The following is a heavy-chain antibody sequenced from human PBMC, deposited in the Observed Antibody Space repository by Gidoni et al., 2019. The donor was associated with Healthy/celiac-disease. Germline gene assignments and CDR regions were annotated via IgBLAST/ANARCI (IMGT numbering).Heavy chain of an antibody. D-gene: IGHD6-19*01. V-gene: IGHV1-69*06. J-gene: IGHJ6*03. CDR3: ARGLSSGWYFPQDYYYYYMDV. CDR2: IIPIFGTA. CDR1: GGIFSSYA. Sequence: QVQLVQSGAEVKKPGSSVKVSCKASGGIFSSYAISCVRQAPGQGLEWMGGIIPIFGTANYAQKFQGRVTITADKSTSTAYMELSSLRSEDTAVYYCARGLSSGWYFPQDYYYYYMDVWGKGTTVTVSS.